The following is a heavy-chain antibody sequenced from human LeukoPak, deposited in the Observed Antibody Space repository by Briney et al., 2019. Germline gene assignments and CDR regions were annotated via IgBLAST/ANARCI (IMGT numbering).Heavy chain of an antibody. CDR2: ISGSGGST. Sequence: GGSLRLSCAASGFTFSSYAMSWVRQAPGKGLEWVSAISGSGGSTYYADSVKGRFTISRDNSKNTLYLQMNSLRAEDAAVYYCAKHRRSSGSYHDVGYDYWGQGTLVTVSS. D-gene: IGHD1-26*01. CDR1: GFTFSSYA. J-gene: IGHJ4*02. CDR3: AKHRRSSGSYHDVGYDY. V-gene: IGHV3-23*01.